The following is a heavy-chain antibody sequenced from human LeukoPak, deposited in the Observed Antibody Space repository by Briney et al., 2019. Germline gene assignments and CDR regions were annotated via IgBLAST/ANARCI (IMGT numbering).Heavy chain of an antibody. Sequence: GGSLRLSCAASGFTFSSYAMSWVRQAPGKGLEWVSAISGSGGRTYYADSVKGRFTISRDNSKNTLYLQMNSLRAEDTAVYYCAKLGEGYSSGWSKNYFDYWGQGTLVTVSS. V-gene: IGHV3-23*01. J-gene: IGHJ4*02. CDR3: AKLGEGYSSGWSKNYFDY. CDR2: ISGSGGRT. D-gene: IGHD6-19*01. CDR1: GFTFSSYA.